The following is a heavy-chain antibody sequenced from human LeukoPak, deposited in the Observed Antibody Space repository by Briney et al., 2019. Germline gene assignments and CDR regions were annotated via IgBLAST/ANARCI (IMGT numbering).Heavy chain of an antibody. CDR1: GFTFSSYG. CDR3: AKDRGSGWTGGAFDY. D-gene: IGHD6-19*01. CDR2: IRYDGSNK. Sequence: GSLRLSCAASGFTFSSYGMHWVRQAPGKGLEWVAFIRYDGSNKYYAASVKGRFTISRDNSKNTLYLQMNSLRAEDTAVYYCAKDRGSGWTGGAFDYWGQGTLVTVSS. J-gene: IGHJ4*02. V-gene: IGHV3-30*02.